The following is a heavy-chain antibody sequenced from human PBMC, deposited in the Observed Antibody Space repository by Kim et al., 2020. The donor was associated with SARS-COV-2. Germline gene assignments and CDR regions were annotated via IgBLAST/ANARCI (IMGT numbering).Heavy chain of an antibody. CDR3: ARLFRGSYDRDCFDY. D-gene: IGHD1-26*01. V-gene: IGHV3-30*01. J-gene: IGHJ4*02. Sequence: DSVRGRFTISRDNSKNTLYLKMDSLRAEDAAVYYCARLFRGSYDRDCFDYWGQGTLVTVSS.